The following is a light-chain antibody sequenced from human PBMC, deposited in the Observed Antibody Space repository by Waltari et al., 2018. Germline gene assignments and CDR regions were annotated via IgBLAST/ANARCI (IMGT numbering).Light chain of an antibody. CDR3: GTWDSSLSGAV. V-gene: IGLV1-51*02. Sequence: QSVLMQPPSVSAAPGQRVTISCSGGSANIANNYVSWYRQFPGTAPKLLIYENTERPSGIPGRFSGSKSGTSATLDITGLQAGDEADYYCGTWDSSLSGAVFGGGTHLTVL. CDR1: SANIANNY. CDR2: ENT. J-gene: IGLJ7*01.